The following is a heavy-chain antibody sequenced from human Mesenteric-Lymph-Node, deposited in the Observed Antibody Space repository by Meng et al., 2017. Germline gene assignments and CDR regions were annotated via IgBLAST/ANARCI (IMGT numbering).Heavy chain of an antibody. V-gene: IGHV4-59*01. J-gene: IGHJ4*02. CDR3: ARVFRNSYVYHFDY. D-gene: IGHD3-16*01. CDR2: SGTT. Sequence: SETLSPTCTVSGGSISSCFWSWIRQLPGKGLEWIGYSGTTKYNPTLKSRVTISSDTSKNQFSLKLSSVTAADTAMYYCARVFRNSYVYHFDYWGQGALVTVSS. CDR1: GGSISSCF.